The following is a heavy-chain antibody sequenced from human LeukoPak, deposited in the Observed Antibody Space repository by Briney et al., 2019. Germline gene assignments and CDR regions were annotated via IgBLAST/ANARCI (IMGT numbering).Heavy chain of an antibody. Sequence: GGSLRLSCEASGFTFNSYWMSWVRQAPGKGLEWVADINEDGSTIYYVNSVKGRFTISRDNAKNSLSLQLNTLRVEDRAVYYCARWSYVSGTWFLDSWGQGALVTVSS. CDR1: GFTFNSYW. CDR3: ARWSYVSGTWFLDS. J-gene: IGHJ4*02. V-gene: IGHV3-7*05. CDR2: INEDGSTI. D-gene: IGHD3-10*01.